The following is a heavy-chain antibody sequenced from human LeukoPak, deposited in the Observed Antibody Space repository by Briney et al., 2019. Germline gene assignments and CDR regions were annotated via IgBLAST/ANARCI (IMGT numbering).Heavy chain of an antibody. CDR3: ARVSSGWAFRY. D-gene: IGHD6-19*01. CDR2: IYYSGST. V-gene: IGHV4-30-4*01. J-gene: IGHJ4*02. CDR1: GGSISSGDYY. Sequence: IPSETLSLTCTVSGGSISSGDYYWSWIRQPPGKGLEWIGYIYYSGSTYYNPSLKSRVTISVDTSKNQFSLKLSSVTAADTAVYYCARVSSGWAFRYWGQGTLVTVSS.